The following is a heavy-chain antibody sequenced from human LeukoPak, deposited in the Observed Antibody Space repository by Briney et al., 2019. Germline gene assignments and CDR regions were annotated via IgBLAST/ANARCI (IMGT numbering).Heavy chain of an antibody. D-gene: IGHD4-11*01. CDR2: IKQDGSEK. J-gene: IGHJ5*02. V-gene: IGHV3-7*04. CDR3: ARAAWDTYDYIA. Sequence: GGSLRLSCAASGFTFSSSWMSWVRQAPGKGLEWVANIKQDGSEKYYVDSVKGRFTISRDNTKNSLSLQMNSLRAEDTAIYYCARAAWDTYDYIAWGQGTLVTVSS. CDR1: GFTFSSSW.